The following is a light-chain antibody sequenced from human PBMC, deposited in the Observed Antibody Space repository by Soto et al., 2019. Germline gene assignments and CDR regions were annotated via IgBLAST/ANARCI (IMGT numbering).Light chain of an antibody. V-gene: IGLV2-14*01. CDR2: EVS. CDR3: SSYIFSITLVV. J-gene: IGLJ2*01. Sequence: QSALTQPASVSGSPGQSLTISCTGTTSDIGGYNYVSWYQHHPGKAPRLVIYEVSHRPSGVSNRFSGSKSGNTASLSISGLQAEDEADYYCSSYIFSITLVVFGGGTQLTVL. CDR1: TSDIGGYNY.